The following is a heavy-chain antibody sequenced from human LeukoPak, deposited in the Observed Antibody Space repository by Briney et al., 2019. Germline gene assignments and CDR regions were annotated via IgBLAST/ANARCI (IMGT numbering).Heavy chain of an antibody. CDR3: ARDPTPVDCSGGSCYPDAFDI. D-gene: IGHD2-15*01. CDR2: ISADGGSA. Sequence: PGGSLRLSCAASGFTFGSYAMSWVRQAPGKGLEWVSAISADGGSAWYAGSVRGRSTISRDNSKNTVYPQMNSLRAEDTAVYYCARDPTPVDCSGGSCYPDAFDIWGQGTMVTVSS. J-gene: IGHJ3*02. V-gene: IGHV3-23*01. CDR1: GFTFGSYA.